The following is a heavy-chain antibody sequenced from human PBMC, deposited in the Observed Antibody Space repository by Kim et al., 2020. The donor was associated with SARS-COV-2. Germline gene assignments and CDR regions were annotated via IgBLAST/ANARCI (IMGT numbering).Heavy chain of an antibody. CDR3: ARRNPYSSGWYFSY. Sequence: SETLSLTCAVYGGSFSGYYWSWIRQPPGKGLEWIGEINHSGSTNYNPSLKSRVTISVDTSKNQFSLKLSSVTAADTVMYYCARRNPYSSGWYFSYWGQGTLVTVSS. D-gene: IGHD6-19*01. J-gene: IGHJ4*02. V-gene: IGHV4-34*01. CDR1: GGSFSGYY. CDR2: INHSGST.